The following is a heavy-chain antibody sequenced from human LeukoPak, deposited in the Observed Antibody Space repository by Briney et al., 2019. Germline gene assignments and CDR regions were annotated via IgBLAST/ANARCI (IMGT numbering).Heavy chain of an antibody. CDR2: INTNTGNP. Sequence: ASVKVSCKASGYTFTSYAMNWVRQAPGQRLEWMGWINTNTGNPTYAQGFTGRFVFSLDTSVSTAYLQISSLKAEDTAVYYCARTPRIAVAGTQNWFDPWGQGTLVTVSS. D-gene: IGHD6-19*01. J-gene: IGHJ5*02. V-gene: IGHV7-4-1*02. CDR3: ARTPRIAVAGTQNWFDP. CDR1: GYTFTSYA.